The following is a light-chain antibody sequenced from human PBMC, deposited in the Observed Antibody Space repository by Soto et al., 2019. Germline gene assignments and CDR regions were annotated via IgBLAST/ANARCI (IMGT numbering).Light chain of an antibody. CDR1: TSDVGTFNF. J-gene: IGLJ3*02. Sequence: QSVLTQPPSASGSPGQSVTISCTETTSDVGTFNFVSWYQQHPGKGPKLMIYEVNKRPSGVPERFSGSKSGNTASLTVSGLQPEDEADYFCSSYAGSSTWVFGGGTQLTVL. V-gene: IGLV2-8*01. CDR2: EVN. CDR3: SSYAGSSTWV.